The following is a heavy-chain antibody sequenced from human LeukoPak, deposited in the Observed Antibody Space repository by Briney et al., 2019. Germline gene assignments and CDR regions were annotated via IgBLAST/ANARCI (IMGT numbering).Heavy chain of an antibody. CDR2: IRGDGRET. CDR3: ARESAVGYGSFDY. V-gene: IGHV3-7*03. CDR1: GFIFGAYY. Sequence: GGSLRLSFAASGFIFGAYYMSWVRQAPGKGLEWVANIRGDGRETFYADSLRGRFSIFRDNARNSVSLQMNSLSAEDTGVYYCARESAVGYGSFDYWGQGTLVTVSS. D-gene: IGHD6-19*01. J-gene: IGHJ4*02.